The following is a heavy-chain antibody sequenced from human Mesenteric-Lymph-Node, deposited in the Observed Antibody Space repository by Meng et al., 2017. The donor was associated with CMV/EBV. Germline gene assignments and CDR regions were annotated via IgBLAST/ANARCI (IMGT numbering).Heavy chain of an antibody. V-gene: IGHV3-9*01. J-gene: IGHJ4*02. CDR3: VKGMGGVDQLLYFDY. Sequence: SLKISCIVSGFRLDEYPMHWVRQAPGKGLKWVSGISWNSGIIGYADSVKGRFTISRDNAKNSVYLQMNSLRVEDTAVYYCVKGMGGVDQLLYFDYWGQGTVVTVSS. CDR1: GFRLDEYP. D-gene: IGHD2-2*01. CDR2: ISWNSGII.